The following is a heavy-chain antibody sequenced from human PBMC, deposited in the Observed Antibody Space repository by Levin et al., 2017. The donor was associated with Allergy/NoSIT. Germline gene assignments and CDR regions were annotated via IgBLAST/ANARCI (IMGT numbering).Heavy chain of an antibody. CDR3: ARHWAFYYVWKTDAFDI. J-gene: IGHJ3*02. Sequence: SETLSLTCAVYGGSFSDYYWSWIRQPPGKGLEWIGEINRRGSTNYNPSLKSRVAITLDTSKNQFPLKLTSVTAADPAGFFCARHWAFYYVWKTDAFDIWGRGTMVTVSS. V-gene: IGHV4-34*01. CDR2: INRRGST. D-gene: IGHD3/OR15-3a*01. CDR1: GGSFSDYY.